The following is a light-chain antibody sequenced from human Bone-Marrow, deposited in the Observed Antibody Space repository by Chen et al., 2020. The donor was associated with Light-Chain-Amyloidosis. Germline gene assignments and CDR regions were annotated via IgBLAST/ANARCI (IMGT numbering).Light chain of an antibody. Sequence: EIVLTQSPGTLSLSPGEGANLSCRASETISSNYLTWYQQKFGQAPRLLIYGSSSRATGIPDRFTGRGSGTDFTLAINSLEPEEFAMYYCQQYGTSPLTFGGGTKVEIK. CDR1: ETISSNY. V-gene: IGKV3-20*01. J-gene: IGKJ4*01. CDR3: QQYGTSPLT. CDR2: GSS.